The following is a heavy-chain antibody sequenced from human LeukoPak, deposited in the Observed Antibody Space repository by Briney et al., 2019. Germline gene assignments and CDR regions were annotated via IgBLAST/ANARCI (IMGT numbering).Heavy chain of an antibody. V-gene: IGHV4-39*01. D-gene: IGHD3-22*01. CDR1: GDSISSGGYS. J-gene: IGHJ4*02. CDR2: IYYSGST. CDR3: ARLAPITMIVVTYFDY. Sequence: SETLSLTCAVSGDSISSGGYSWSWIRQPPGKGLEWIGSIYYSGSTYYNPSLKSRVTISVDTSKNQFSLKLSSVTAADTAVYYCARLAPITMIVVTYFDYWGQGTLVTVSS.